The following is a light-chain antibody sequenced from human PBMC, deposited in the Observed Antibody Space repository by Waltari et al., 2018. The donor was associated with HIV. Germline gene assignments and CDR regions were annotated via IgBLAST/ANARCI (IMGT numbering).Light chain of an antibody. CDR2: ATI. J-gene: IGLJ2*01. V-gene: IGLV1-40*01. Sequence: QSVLTQPPSVSGAPGQRVTISCTGGRSHIGAGYDVHWYQRLPGTAPKLLIFATINRPSGVPDRFSGSSSGTSASLAITGLQAEDEADYYCQSYDSSLTMVFGGGTKVTVL. CDR3: QSYDSSLTMV. CDR1: RSHIGAGYD.